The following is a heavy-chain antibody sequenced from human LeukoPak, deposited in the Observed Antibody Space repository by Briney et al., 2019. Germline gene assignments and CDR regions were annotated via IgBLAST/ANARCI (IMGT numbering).Heavy chain of an antibody. Sequence: ASVKVSCKASGYTFTSYGISWVRQAPGQGLEWMGWINPNSGGTNYAQKFQGRVTMTRDTSISTAYMELSRLRSDDTAVYYCARDKGADSSGYSPSYWGQGTLVTVSS. CDR2: INPNSGGT. CDR3: ARDKGADSSGYSPSY. D-gene: IGHD3-22*01. V-gene: IGHV1-2*02. J-gene: IGHJ4*02. CDR1: GYTFTSYG.